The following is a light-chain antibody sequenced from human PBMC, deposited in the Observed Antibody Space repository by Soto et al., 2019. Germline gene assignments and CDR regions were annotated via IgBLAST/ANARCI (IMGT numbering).Light chain of an antibody. CDR2: GAS. V-gene: IGKV3-15*01. J-gene: IGKJ1*01. CDR3: QQYNNWPRT. Sequence: ETAMAQSPATLSLSPGERATLSCRASQSVSSNLAWYQQKPGQAPRLLIYGASTRATGIAARFSGSGSGTEFPLTISRLQSEDFAIYYCQQYNNWPRTFGQGTKVEIK. CDR1: QSVSSN.